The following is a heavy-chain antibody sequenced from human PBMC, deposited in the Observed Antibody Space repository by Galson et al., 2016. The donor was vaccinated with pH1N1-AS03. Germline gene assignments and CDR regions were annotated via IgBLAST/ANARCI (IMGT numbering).Heavy chain of an antibody. V-gene: IGHV4-39*01. Sequence: SETLSLTCTVSGGSISSRDYYWVWIRQTPGKGLEWIGHIYYSGNSYYNPSLKSRVNFSVDTSKNQFSLKLASVTAADTAVYYCAKTVFTDAFDIWSPGTRVSVSS. CDR1: GGSISSRDYY. CDR3: AKTVFTDAFDI. D-gene: IGHD4-11*01. CDR2: IYYSGNS. J-gene: IGHJ3*02.